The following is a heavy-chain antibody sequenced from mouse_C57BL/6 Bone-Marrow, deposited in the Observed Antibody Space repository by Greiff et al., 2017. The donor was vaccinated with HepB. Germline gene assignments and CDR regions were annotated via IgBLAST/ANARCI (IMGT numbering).Heavy chain of an antibody. D-gene: IGHD1-1*01. Sequence: EVKLVESGEGLVKPGGSLKLSCAASGFTFSSYAMSWVRQTPEKRLEWVAYISSGGDYIYYADTVKGRFTISRDNARNTLYLQMSSLKSEDTAMYYCTRAYGSSLYYAMDYWGQGTSVTVSS. CDR3: TRAYGSSLYYAMDY. J-gene: IGHJ4*01. CDR1: GFTFSSYA. V-gene: IGHV5-9-1*02. CDR2: ISSGGDYI.